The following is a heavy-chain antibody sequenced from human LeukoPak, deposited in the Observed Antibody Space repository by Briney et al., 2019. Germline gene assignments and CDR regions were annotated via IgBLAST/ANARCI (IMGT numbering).Heavy chain of an antibody. V-gene: IGHV3-74*01. J-gene: IGHJ6*02. CDR1: GFSFSSTW. Sequence: GGSLRLSCASSGFSFSSTWMHWVRQAPGKGLVWVSRIKSDGSTSYADSVKRRFTISRDNAKNTLYLQMNSLRAEDTAVYYCVRDYYYSMDVWGQGTTVTVSS. CDR3: VRDYYYSMDV. CDR2: IKSDGST.